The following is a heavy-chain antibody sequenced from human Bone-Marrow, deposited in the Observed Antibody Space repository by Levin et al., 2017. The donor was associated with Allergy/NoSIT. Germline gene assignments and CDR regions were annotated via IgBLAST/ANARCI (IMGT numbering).Heavy chain of an antibody. CDR3: ARSSSGWPRYFDY. CDR1: GFSLSDSGMC. J-gene: IGHJ4*02. Sequence: SGPTLVKPTQTLTLTCSFSGFSLSDSGMCVSWVRQPPGKPMEWLALIDWEDNKKYKSSLKPRLTISKDTSKDQVVLSMTTMDPVDTATYYCARSSSGWPRYFDYWGRGTVVTVSS. CDR2: IDWEDNK. D-gene: IGHD6-19*01. V-gene: IGHV2-70*12.